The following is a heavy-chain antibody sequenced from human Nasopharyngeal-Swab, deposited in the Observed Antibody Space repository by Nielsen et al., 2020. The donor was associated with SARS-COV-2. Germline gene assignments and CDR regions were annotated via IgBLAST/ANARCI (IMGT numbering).Heavy chain of an antibody. J-gene: IGHJ4*02. CDR1: GFTVSSNY. CDR3: ARVKTGDFDY. D-gene: IGHD7-27*01. CDR2: IYSGGST. V-gene: IGHV3-53*01. Sequence: GGSLRLSCAASGFTVSSNYMSWVRQAPGKRLEWVSVIYSGGSTYYADSVKGRFTISRDNSKNTLYLQMNSMRAEDTAVYYCARVKTGDFDYWGQGTLVTVSS.